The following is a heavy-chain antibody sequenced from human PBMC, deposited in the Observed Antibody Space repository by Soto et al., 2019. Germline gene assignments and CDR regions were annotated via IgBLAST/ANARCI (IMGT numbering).Heavy chain of an antibody. V-gene: IGHV4-59*01. CDR3: ALRSMAVVPEY. CDR2: LYYGRSA. Sequence: QVQLQESGPGLVKPSETLSLTCAVSGDSISSYYCMWIRQPPAKGLESIGYLYYGRSANYNPTLKGRVTMSMDTSTNQCSLTLSSMTAADTAVYYCALRSMAVVPEYWGQGTLVTVSS. CDR1: GDSISSYY. D-gene: IGHD3-22*01. J-gene: IGHJ4*02.